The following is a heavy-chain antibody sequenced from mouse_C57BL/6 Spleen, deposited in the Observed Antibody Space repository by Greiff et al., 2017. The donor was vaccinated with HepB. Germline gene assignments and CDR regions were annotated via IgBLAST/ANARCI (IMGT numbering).Heavy chain of an antibody. CDR3: ARPYYSNYGYAMDY. CDR1: GYAFSSYW. Sequence: QVQLKQSGAELVKPGASVKISCKASGYAFSSYWMNWVKQRPGKGLEWIGQIYPGDGDTNYNGKFKGKATLTADKSSSTAYMQLSSLTSEDSAVYFCARPYYSNYGYAMDYWGQGTSVTVSS. D-gene: IGHD2-5*01. CDR2: IYPGDGDT. J-gene: IGHJ4*01. V-gene: IGHV1-80*01.